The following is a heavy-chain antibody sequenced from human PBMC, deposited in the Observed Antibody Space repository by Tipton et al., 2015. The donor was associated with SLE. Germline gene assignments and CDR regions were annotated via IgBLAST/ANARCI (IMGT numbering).Heavy chain of an antibody. CDR2: INHSGST. Sequence: LRLSCAVYGGSFSGYYWSWIRQPPGKGLEWIGEINHSGSTNYNPSLKSRVTISVDTSKNQFSLKLSSVTAADTAVYYCARGWFWSGYWGQGTLVTVSS. CDR1: GGSFSGYY. CDR3: ARGWFWSGY. V-gene: IGHV4-34*01. D-gene: IGHD3-3*01. J-gene: IGHJ4*02.